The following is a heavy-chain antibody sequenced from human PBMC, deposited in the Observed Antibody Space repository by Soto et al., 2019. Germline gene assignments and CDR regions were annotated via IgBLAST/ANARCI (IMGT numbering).Heavy chain of an antibody. V-gene: IGHV3-21*06. CDR1: GFTFTRYS. Sequence: AGGSLRLSCAVSGFTFTRYSMNWVRQAPGKGLEWVSSISSTTNYIYYGDSVKGRFTISRDNAKNSLYLEMNSLRAEDTAVYYCARESEDLTSNFDYWGQGTLVTVSS. J-gene: IGHJ4*02. CDR2: ISSTTNYI. CDR3: ARESEDLTSNFDY.